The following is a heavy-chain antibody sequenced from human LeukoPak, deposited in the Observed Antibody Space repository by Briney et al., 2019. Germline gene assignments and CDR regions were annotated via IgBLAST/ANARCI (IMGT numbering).Heavy chain of an antibody. CDR1: GFTFDDYT. J-gene: IGHJ6*02. CDR3: ARDLYQQSYYYGMDV. CDR2: ITRDAHSS. Sequence: GGSLRLSCAASGFTFDDYTMHWVRQAPGKGLEWLSLITRDAHSSMYADSVKGRFTISRDNAKNSLYLQMNSLRAEDTAVYYCARDLYQQSYYYGMDVWGQGTTVTVSS. V-gene: IGHV3-43*01. D-gene: IGHD2-2*01.